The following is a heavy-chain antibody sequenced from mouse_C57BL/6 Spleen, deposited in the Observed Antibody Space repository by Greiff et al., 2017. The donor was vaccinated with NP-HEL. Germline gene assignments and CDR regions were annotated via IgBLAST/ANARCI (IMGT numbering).Heavy chain of an antibody. D-gene: IGHD2-3*01. Sequence: VKLMESGAELVKPGASVKISCKASGYAFSSYWMNWVKQRPGKGLEWIGQIYPGDGDTNYNGKFKGKATLTADKSSSTAYMQLSSLTSEDSAVYFCARSGDGYSYYFDYWGQGTTLTVSS. CDR2: IYPGDGDT. J-gene: IGHJ2*01. CDR1: GYAFSSYW. V-gene: IGHV1-80*01. CDR3: ARSGDGYSYYFDY.